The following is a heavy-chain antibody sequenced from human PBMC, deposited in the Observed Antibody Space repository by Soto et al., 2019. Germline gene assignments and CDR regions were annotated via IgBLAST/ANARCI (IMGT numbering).Heavy chain of an antibody. V-gene: IGHV3-66*01. Sequence: EVQLVESGGGLVQPGGSLRLSCAASGFTVSSNYMSWVRQAPGKGLEWVSVIYSGGGRTYYADSVKDRFTISRDNSKNMLYLQMNSLRAEDTAVNYCARDSASSSWYSSWGQGTLVTVSS. CDR3: ARDSASSSWYSS. J-gene: IGHJ5*02. D-gene: IGHD6-13*01. CDR1: GFTVSSNY. CDR2: IYSGGGRT.